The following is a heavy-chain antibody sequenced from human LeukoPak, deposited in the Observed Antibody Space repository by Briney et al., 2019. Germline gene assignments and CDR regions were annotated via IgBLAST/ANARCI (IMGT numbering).Heavy chain of an antibody. CDR1: GFTFSSYA. D-gene: IGHD3-16*02. CDR3: AKDLGGSPLSPADY. V-gene: IGHV3-23*01. J-gene: IGHJ4*02. CDR2: ISGSGGST. Sequence: GGSLRLSCAASGFTFSSYAMSWVRQAPGKGLEWVSAISGSGGSTYYADSVKGRFTISRDNSKNTLYLQMNSLRAEDTAVYYCAKDLGGSPLSPADYRGQGTLVTVSS.